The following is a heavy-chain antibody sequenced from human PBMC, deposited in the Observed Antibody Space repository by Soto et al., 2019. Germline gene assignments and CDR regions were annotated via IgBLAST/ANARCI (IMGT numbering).Heavy chain of an antibody. CDR1: GGTFSSYT. CDR3: ARDGASVAVFFGGFRGFDA. V-gene: IGHV1-69*08. D-gene: IGHD2-15*01. CDR2: IIPILGIA. Sequence: QVQLVQSGAEVKKPGSSVKISCKASGGTFSSYTISWVRQAPGQGLEWMGRIIPILGIANYAQKFQGRVTITADKSTSTAYMELSSLRSEDTAVYYCARDGASVAVFFGGFRGFDAWGQGTLVTVSS. J-gene: IGHJ5*02.